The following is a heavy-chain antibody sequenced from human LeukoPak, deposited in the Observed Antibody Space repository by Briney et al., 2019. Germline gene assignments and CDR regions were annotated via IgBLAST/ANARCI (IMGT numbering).Heavy chain of an antibody. CDR3: ARGRGARRRTFDY. V-gene: IGHV1-8*03. CDR2: MNPHSGNT. D-gene: IGHD6-6*01. J-gene: IGHJ4*02. Sequence: ASVKVSCKASGYTFTGYYMHWVRQATGQGLEWMGWMNPHSGNTGYAQKFQGRVTITRNTSISTAYMELSSLRSEDTAVYYCARGRGARRRTFDYWGQGTLVTVSS. CDR1: GYTFTGYY.